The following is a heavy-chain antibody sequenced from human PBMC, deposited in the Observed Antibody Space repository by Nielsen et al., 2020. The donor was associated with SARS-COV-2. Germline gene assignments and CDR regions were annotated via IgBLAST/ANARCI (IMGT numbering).Heavy chain of an antibody. V-gene: IGHV3-9*01. CDR3: AKDISALYSGYPEDY. CDR2: ISGNSGSI. J-gene: IGHJ4*02. CDR1: GFTFDDYA. Sequence: GGSLSLSCAASGFTFDDYAMHWVRQAPGKGREWVSGISGNSGSIGYADSVKGRFTISRDNAKNSLYLQMNSLRAEDTALYYCAKDISALYSGYPEDYWGQGTLVTVSS. D-gene: IGHD5-12*01.